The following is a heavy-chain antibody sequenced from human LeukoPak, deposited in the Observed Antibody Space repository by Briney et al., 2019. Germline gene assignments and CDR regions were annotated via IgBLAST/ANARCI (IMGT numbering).Heavy chain of an antibody. Sequence: SETLSLTCTVSGGSISSYYWSWIRQPPGKGLEWIGYIYYSGSTNYNPSLKSRVTISVDTSKNQFSLKLSSVTAADTAVYYCARGGRRFLEWLPRGEYFQHWGQGTLVTVSS. CDR3: ARGGRRFLEWLPRGEYFQH. D-gene: IGHD3-3*01. J-gene: IGHJ1*01. V-gene: IGHV4-59*12. CDR2: IYYSGST. CDR1: GGSISSYY.